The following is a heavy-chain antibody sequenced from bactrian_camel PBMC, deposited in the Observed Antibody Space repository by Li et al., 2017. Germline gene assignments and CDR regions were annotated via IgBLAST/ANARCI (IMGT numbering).Heavy chain of an antibody. CDR1: GFTFRNSV. V-gene: IGHV3S6*01. D-gene: IGHD1*01. J-gene: IGHJ4*01. CDR2: ILSDGSKV. Sequence: QLVESGGGLVQPGGSLRLSCSASGFTFRNSVMTWVRQTPRKGLEWVSDILSDGSKVYYRDSVKGRFTISIDNSKNTLYLQMNSLRADDSAMYYCAIGLFADFGLGLGTQVTVS.